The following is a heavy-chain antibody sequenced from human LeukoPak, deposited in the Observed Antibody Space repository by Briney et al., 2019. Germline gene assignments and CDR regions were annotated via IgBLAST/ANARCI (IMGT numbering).Heavy chain of an antibody. V-gene: IGHV4-4*02. CDR1: GGSISSSNW. CDR2: IYHSGST. J-gene: IGHJ3*02. Sequence: PSETPSLTCAVSGGSISSSNWWSWVRQPPGKGLEWIGEIYHSGSTNYNPPLKSRVTISVDKSKNQFSLKLSSVTAADTAVYYCATPGDYGDYGAFDIWGQGTMVTVSS. CDR3: ATPGDYGDYGAFDI. D-gene: IGHD4-17*01.